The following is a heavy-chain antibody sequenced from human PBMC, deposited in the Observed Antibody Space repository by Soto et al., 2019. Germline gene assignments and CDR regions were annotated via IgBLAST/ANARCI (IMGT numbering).Heavy chain of an antibody. CDR1: GFGFSGYS. J-gene: IGHJ6*02. V-gene: IGHV3-30-3*01. Sequence: QVQLVESGGGVVQPGGSLRLSCLASGFGFSGYSMHWVRQAPGKGLDWVAVIKHDGSEIHYADSVKGRFTISKDDSKNTLHLQMNALRVDDTALYYCVRVGWGYSYGNGMDGWGQGTTVTVFS. D-gene: IGHD5-18*01. CDR2: IKHDGSEI. CDR3: VRVGWGYSYGNGMDG.